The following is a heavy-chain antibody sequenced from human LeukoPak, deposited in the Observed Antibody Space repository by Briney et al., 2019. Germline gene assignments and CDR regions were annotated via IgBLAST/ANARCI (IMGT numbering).Heavy chain of an antibody. V-gene: IGHV5-51*01. Sequence: GESLKISCKGSGYNFSNYGIGWVRQMPGKGLEWMGLIDPGDSHAIYSPSFQGQVTISADKSISAAYLQWSSLRASDTAMYYCARHGVGAGLAAAYIWGQGTLLTVSS. CDR2: IDPGDSHA. J-gene: IGHJ4*02. CDR1: GYNFSNYG. CDR3: ARHGVGAGLAAAYI. D-gene: IGHD6-13*01.